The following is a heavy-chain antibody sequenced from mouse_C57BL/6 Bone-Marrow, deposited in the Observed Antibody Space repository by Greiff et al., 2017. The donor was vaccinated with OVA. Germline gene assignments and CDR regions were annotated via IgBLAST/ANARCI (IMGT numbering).Heavy chain of an antibody. CDR3: ARVSIYSSGHWVDY. D-gene: IGHD3-2*02. J-gene: IGHJ3*01. CDR2: INPNNGGT. Sequence: EVQLQQSGPELVKPGASVTISCKASGYTFTDYYMNWVKQSPVQSLEWIGAINPNNGGTSYNQKFKGKAILTVDKSSSTAYMELRSLTSEDSAVYYCARVSIYSSGHWVDYGGRGTRVTVSA. V-gene: IGHV1-26*01. CDR1: GYTFTDYY.